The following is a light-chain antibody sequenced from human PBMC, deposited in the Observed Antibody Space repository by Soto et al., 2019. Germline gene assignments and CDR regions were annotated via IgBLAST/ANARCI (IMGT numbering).Light chain of an antibody. CDR3: QPSYSTLYS. CDR1: QSISSY. J-gene: IGKJ2*03. CDR2: AAS. V-gene: IGKV1-39*01. Sequence: DIQMTNSPSSLSASVGDRVTITCRESQSISSYLNWYQQKPGKAPKLLIYAASSLQSGVPSTFSGSGSGPDFTINISSLQPEDFATYSCQPSYSTLYSFGQGTKIEI.